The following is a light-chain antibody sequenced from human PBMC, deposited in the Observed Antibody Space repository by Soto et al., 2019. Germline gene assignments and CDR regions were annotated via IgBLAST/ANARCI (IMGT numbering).Light chain of an antibody. CDR2: AAS. V-gene: IGKV1-39*01. J-gene: IGKJ2*01. CDR1: QSITTH. CDR3: QQSYSTPTPPT. Sequence: DIQMTQSPSSLSASVGDRVTMTCRASQSITTHANWYQQKPGKAPKLLIYAASILQSGVPSRFSGSGSGTDFTLNISSLQPEDFATYFCQQSYSTPTPPTFGQGTKVEIK.